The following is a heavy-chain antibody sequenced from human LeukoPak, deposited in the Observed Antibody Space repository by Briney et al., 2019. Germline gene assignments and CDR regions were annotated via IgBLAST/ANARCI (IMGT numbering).Heavy chain of an antibody. CDR1: GGSISSYY. Sequence: PSETLSLTCTVSGGSISSYYWSWIRQPPGKGLEWLGYIYYSGSTNYNPSLKSRVTISVDTSKNQFSLKLSSVTAADTAVYYCARAPLYDFWSGYPNAFDIWGQGTMVTVSS. J-gene: IGHJ3*02. CDR3: ARAPLYDFWSGYPNAFDI. D-gene: IGHD3-3*01. V-gene: IGHV4-59*01. CDR2: IYYSGST.